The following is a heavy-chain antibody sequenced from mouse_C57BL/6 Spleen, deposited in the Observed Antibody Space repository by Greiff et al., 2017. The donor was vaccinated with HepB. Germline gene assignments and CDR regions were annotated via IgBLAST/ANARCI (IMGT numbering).Heavy chain of an antibody. D-gene: IGHD1-1*01. J-gene: IGHJ4*01. V-gene: IGHV1-76*01. CDR3: AYYYGSSYEGFYAMDY. CDR2: IYPGSGNT. CDR1: GYTFTDYY. Sequence: VQLQQSGAELVRPGASVKLSCKASGYTFTDYYINWVKQRPGQGLEWIARIYPGSGNTYYNEKFKGKATLTAEKSSSTAYMQLSSLTSEDSAVYFCAYYYGSSYEGFYAMDYWGQGTSVTVSS.